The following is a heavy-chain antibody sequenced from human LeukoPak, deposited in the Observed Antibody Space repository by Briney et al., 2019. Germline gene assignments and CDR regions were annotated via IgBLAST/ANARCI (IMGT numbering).Heavy chain of an antibody. Sequence: SETLSLTCAVYGGSFSGYYWSWIRQPPGKGLEWIGEINHSGSTNYNPSLKSRVTLSVDTSKNQFSLKLSSVTAADTAVYYCARGLLGYCSSTSCYRFDYWGQGTLVTVSS. CDR3: ARGLLGYCSSTSCYRFDY. CDR1: GGSFSGYY. V-gene: IGHV4-34*01. J-gene: IGHJ4*02. D-gene: IGHD2-2*01. CDR2: INHSGST.